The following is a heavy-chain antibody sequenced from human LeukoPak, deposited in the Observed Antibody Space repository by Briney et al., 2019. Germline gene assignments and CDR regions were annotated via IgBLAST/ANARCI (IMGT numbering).Heavy chain of an antibody. D-gene: IGHD3-9*01. V-gene: IGHV3-11*06. J-gene: IGHJ4*02. CDR3: ARVLTGRDY. Sequence: GRFTISRDNAKNSLYLQMNSLRAEDTAVYYRARVLTGRDYWGQGTLVTVSS.